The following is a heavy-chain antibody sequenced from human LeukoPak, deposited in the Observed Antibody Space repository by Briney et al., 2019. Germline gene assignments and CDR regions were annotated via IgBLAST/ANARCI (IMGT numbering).Heavy chain of an antibody. J-gene: IGHJ4*02. CDR3: ARGILDIIVVPAANFDY. Sequence: GASVKVSCKASEYTFTGYYMHWVRQAPGQGLEWMGWINPNSGGTNYAQNFQGRVTMTRDTSISTAYMELSRLRSDDTAVYYCARGILDIIVVPAANFDYWGQGTLVTVSS. CDR2: INPNSGGT. V-gene: IGHV1-2*02. CDR1: EYTFTGYY. D-gene: IGHD2-2*03.